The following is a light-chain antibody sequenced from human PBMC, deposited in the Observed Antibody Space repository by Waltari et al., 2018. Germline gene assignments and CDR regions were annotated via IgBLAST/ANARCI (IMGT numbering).Light chain of an antibody. V-gene: IGLV2-23*02. CDR3: CSYAGSAVSV. J-gene: IGLJ3*02. CDR1: SSDIGKYNL. CDR2: DVD. Sequence: QSALTQTATVSGSPGQSITISCSGASSDIGKYNLVSWYQHHPGKAPTLIVYDVDKRPSGVSNRFSGSKSGNTAFLTISGLQTADEADYYCCSYAGSAVSVFGGGTKLTVL.